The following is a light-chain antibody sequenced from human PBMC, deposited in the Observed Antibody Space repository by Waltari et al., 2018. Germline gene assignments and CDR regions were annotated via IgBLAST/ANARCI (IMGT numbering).Light chain of an antibody. J-gene: IGKJ4*01. CDR1: QTVVSSSNNKNN. Sequence: DIVMTQSPDSLAVSLGERAHINCKSSQTVVSSSNNKNNLTWYQQKPGQPPKLLVYWASTRESGVPDRFSGSGSGTDFTLTISSLQAEDVAVYFCQQYYSLPLTFGGGTKVEIK. CDR2: WAS. V-gene: IGKV4-1*01. CDR3: QQYYSLPLT.